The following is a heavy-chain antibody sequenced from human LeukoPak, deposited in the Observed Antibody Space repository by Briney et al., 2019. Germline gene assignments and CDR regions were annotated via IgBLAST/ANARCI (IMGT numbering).Heavy chain of an antibody. J-gene: IGHJ6*03. V-gene: IGHV3-21*01. D-gene: IGHD1-26*01. Sequence: GGSLRLSCAASGFTFSSYGMRWVRQAPGKGLEWVSSISSSSSYIYYADSVKGRFTISRDNAKNSLYLQMNSLRAEDTAVYYCARVERATIPYYYYMDVWGKGTTVTVSS. CDR1: GFTFSSYG. CDR3: ARVERATIPYYYYMDV. CDR2: ISSSSSYI.